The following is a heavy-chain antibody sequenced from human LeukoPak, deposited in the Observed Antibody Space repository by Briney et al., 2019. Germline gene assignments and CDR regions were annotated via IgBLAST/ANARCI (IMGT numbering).Heavy chain of an antibody. D-gene: IGHD5-12*01. CDR2: IIPIFGTA. CDR3: ASGIYSGYDFYYFDY. Sequence: TVNVSCKASGGTFSSYAISWVRQAPGQGLEWMGGIIPIFGTANYAQKFQGRVTITADESTSTAYMELSSLRSEDTAVYYCASGIYSGYDFYYFDYWGQGTLVTVSS. V-gene: IGHV1-69*13. J-gene: IGHJ4*02. CDR1: GGTFSSYA.